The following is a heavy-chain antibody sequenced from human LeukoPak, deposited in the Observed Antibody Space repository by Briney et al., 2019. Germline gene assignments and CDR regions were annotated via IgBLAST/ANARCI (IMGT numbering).Heavy chain of an antibody. J-gene: IGHJ3*02. D-gene: IGHD2-21*02. Sequence: SETLSLTCTVSGGSISSGDYYWSWIRQPPGKGLEWIGYIYYSGSTYYNPSLKSRVTISVDTSKNQFSLKPSSVTAADTAVYYCARTYRGGDCYFDGDAFDIWGQGTMVTVST. CDR2: IYYSGST. CDR3: ARTYRGGDCYFDGDAFDI. V-gene: IGHV4-30-4*01. CDR1: GGSISSGDYY.